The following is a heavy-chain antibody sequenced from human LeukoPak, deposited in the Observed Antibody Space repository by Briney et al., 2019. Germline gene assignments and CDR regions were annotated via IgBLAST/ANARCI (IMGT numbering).Heavy chain of an antibody. CDR1: GGSISSYY. V-gene: IGHV4-59*08. Sequence: PSETLSLTCTVSGGSISSYYWSWIRQPPGKGPEWIGYIYYSGSTNYNPSLKSRVTISVDTSKNQFSLKLSSVTAADTAVYYCARSPPWGPFDYWGQGTLVTVSS. CDR3: ARSPPWGPFDY. D-gene: IGHD7-27*01. J-gene: IGHJ4*02. CDR2: IYYSGST.